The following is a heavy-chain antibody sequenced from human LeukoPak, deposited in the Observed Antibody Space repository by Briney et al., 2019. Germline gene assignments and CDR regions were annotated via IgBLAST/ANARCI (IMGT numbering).Heavy chain of an antibody. V-gene: IGHV1-69*01. CDR3: ASLVTSGSGSS. D-gene: IGHD3-10*01. Sequence: SVKVSCKASGRIFIKYSITWVRQAPGQGLEWMGGIMSVFETPTYAQRFQGRVNITADESTRTTYMELRSLTSEDTAVYYCASLVTSGSGSSWGQGTLVTVSS. CDR1: GRIFIKYS. J-gene: IGHJ4*02. CDR2: IMSVFETP.